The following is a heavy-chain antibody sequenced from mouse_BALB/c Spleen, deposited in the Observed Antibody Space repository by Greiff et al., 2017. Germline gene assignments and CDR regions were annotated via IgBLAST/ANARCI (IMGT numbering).Heavy chain of an antibody. J-gene: IGHJ2*01. CDR2: INPNNGGT. CDR1: GYSFTDYN. D-gene: IGHD1-2*01. Sequence: EVQLQQSGPELVKPGASMKISCKASGYSFTDYNMDWVKQSHGKSLEWIGDINPNNGGTIYNQKFKGKATLTVDKSSSTAYMELRSLTSEDTAVYYCARYHYYGYRYFDYWGQGTTLTVSS. V-gene: IGHV1-18*01. CDR3: ARYHYYGYRYFDY.